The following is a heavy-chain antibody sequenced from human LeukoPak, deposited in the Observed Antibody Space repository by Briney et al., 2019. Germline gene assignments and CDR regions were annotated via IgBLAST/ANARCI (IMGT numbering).Heavy chain of an antibody. J-gene: IGHJ4*02. D-gene: IGHD3-22*01. V-gene: IGHV4-38-2*01. Sequence: SETLSLTCAVSGYSISSGYYWGWIRQPPGKGLEWIGSIYHSGSTYYNPSLKRQVTISVDTSKNQFSLKLSSVTAADTAVYYCARGVVVISSGDYWGQGTLVTVSS. CDR3: ARGVVVISSGDY. CDR2: IYHSGST. CDR1: GYSISSGYY.